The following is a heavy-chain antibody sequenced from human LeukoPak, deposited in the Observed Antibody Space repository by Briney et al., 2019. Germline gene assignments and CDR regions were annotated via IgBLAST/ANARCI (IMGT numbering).Heavy chain of an antibody. V-gene: IGHV3-30*18. CDR1: GFTFSSYG. J-gene: IGHJ4*02. CDR3: AKDRVGLIRATTIDY. D-gene: IGHD1-26*01. Sequence: GGSLRLSCAASGFTFSSYGMHWVRQAPGKGLEWVAVISYDGSNKYYADSVKGRFTISRDNSKNTLYLQMNSLRAEDTAVYYCAKDRVGLIRATTIDYWGQGTLVTVSS. CDR2: ISYDGSNK.